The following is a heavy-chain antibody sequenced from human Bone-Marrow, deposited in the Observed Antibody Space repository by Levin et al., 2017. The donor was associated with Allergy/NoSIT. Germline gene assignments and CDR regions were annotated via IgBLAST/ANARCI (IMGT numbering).Heavy chain of an antibody. CDR3: ARSPSGYFDSTGHHP. D-gene: IGHD3-22*01. CDR1: GGSITDYY. Sequence: SETLSLTCTVSGGSITDYYWSWIRQPPGKGLEWIGYIFYSGSTSYNPSLKSRVTISVDTSKNHFSLKLNSVTAADTAVYYCARSPSGYFDSTGHHPWGQGTLVTVSS. CDR2: IFYSGST. V-gene: IGHV4-59*01. J-gene: IGHJ5*02.